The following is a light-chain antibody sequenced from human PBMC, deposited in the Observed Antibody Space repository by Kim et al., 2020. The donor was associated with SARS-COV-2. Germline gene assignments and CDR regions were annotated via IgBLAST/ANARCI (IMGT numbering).Light chain of an antibody. V-gene: IGKV1-39*01. CDR1: QSISSY. CDR3: QQSYSAPPT. CDR2: AAS. Sequence: ASVGDRVTITCRASQSISSYLNWYQHKPGKAPKLLIYAASSLQSGVPSRFSGSGSGPDFTLTISSLQPEDFATYFCQQSYSAPPTFGQGTRLEIK. J-gene: IGKJ5*01.